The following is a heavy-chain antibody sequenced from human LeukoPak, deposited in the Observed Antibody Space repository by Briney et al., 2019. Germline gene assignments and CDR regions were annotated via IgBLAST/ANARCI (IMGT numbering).Heavy chain of an antibody. D-gene: IGHD1-26*01. CDR2: INSDGSST. CDR1: GFTFSSYW. V-gene: IGHV3-74*01. CDR3: ARVPPRIVGATTNAFDI. Sequence: PGGSLRLSCAASGFTFSSYWMHWVRQAPGKGLVWVSRINSDGSSTSYADSVKGRFTISRDNAKNTLYLQMNSLRAEDTAVYYCARVPPRIVGATTNAFDIWGQGTMVTVSS. J-gene: IGHJ3*02.